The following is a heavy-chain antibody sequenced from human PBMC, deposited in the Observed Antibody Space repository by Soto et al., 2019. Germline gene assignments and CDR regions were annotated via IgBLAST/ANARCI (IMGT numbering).Heavy chain of an antibody. V-gene: IGHV3-23*01. D-gene: IGHD6-13*01. CDR1: GFTFSSYA. CDR3: AKDRGSVAAAGIDY. Sequence: GGSLRLSCAASGFTFSSYAMSWVRQAPGKGLEWVSAISGSGGSTYYADSVKGRFTISRDNSKNTLYLQMNSLRADDTAVYYCAKDRGSVAAAGIDYWGQGTLVTVSS. CDR2: ISGSGGST. J-gene: IGHJ4*02.